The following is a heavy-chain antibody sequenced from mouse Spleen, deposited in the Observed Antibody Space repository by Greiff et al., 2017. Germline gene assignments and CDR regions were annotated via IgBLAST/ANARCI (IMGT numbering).Heavy chain of an antibody. CDR1: GYAFSSSW. CDR3: ARGRYEDAMDY. V-gene: IGHV1-82*01. Sequence: VQLQQSGPELVKPGASVKISCKASGYAFSSSWMNWVKQRPGKGLEWIGRIYPGDGDTNYNGKFKGKATLTADKSSSTAYMQLSSLTSEDSAVYFCARGRYEDAMDYWGQGTSVTVSS. CDR2: IYPGDGDT. J-gene: IGHJ4*01. D-gene: IGHD2-14*01.